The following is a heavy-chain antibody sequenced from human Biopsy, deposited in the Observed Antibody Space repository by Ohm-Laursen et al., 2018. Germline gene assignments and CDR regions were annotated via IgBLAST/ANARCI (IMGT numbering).Heavy chain of an antibody. CDR1: GFIFSPYT. CDR3: ARIFLVGVTPGYGMDV. J-gene: IGHJ6*02. D-gene: IGHD1-26*01. V-gene: IGHV3-21*01. CDR2: ISSSGNFM. Sequence: SLRLSCAASGFIFSPYTMTWVRQAPGKGLEWVSSISSSGNFMYYTDSVKGRFTISRDNAKNSLYLQMNNLRAEDTALYYCARIFLVGVTPGYGMDVWGQGTTVTVSS.